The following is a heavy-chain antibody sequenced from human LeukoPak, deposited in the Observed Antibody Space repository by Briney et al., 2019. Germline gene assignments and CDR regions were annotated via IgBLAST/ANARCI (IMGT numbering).Heavy chain of an antibody. CDR3: ARAYCTSSTCYTYDAFDV. D-gene: IGHD2-2*02. V-gene: IGHV3-21*01. J-gene: IGHJ3*01. CDR2: ISSSSSTYM. CDR1: GFTFSSYW. Sequence: GGSLRLSCAASGFTFSSYWMSWVRQAPGKGLEWVSSISSSSSTYMYYADSVKGRFTISRDNAKNSLWLQMNSLRAEDTAVYYCARAYCTSSTCYTYDAFDVWGQGTMVTVSS.